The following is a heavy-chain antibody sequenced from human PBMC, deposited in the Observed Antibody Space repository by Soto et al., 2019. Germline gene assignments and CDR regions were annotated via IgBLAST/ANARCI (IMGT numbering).Heavy chain of an antibody. CDR2: IKQDGSEK. CDR1: GFTFSSYW. V-gene: IGHV3-7*03. CDR3: VIQARTYNDYGDFDY. J-gene: IGHJ4*02. D-gene: IGHD4-17*01. Sequence: EVQLVESGGGLVQPGGSLRLSCAASGFTFSSYWMTWVRQAPGKGLEWVANIKQDGSEKYYVDSVKGRFTISIDNAKNSLYLQMSSLRAEDTAVYYCVIQARTYNDYGDFDYWGQGTLVTVSS.